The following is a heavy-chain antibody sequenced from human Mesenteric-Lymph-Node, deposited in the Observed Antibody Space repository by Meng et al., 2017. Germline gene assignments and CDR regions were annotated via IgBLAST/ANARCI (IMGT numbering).Heavy chain of an antibody. D-gene: IGHD3-9*01. CDR3: VRQGMTSYSWGY. V-gene: IGHV4-4*02. Sequence: VQLQESVTGSVTHTGNLALACTVSSGSISGSNWWSWVRQPPGKGLEWIGEISQSGPTYYNPSLKSRVTITGDWSKNQFSLNLNSVTAADTALYYCVRQGMTSYSWGYWGQGTLVTVSS. CDR1: SGSISGSNW. CDR2: ISQSGPT. J-gene: IGHJ4*02.